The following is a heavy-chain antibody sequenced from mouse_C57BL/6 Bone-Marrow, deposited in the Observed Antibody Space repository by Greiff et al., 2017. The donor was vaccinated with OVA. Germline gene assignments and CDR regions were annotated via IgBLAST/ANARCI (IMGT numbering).Heavy chain of an antibody. CDR3: ARPLTTVVADWYFGG. J-gene: IGHJ1*03. D-gene: IGHD1-1*01. CDR1: GYTFTSYW. Sequence: VQLQQPGAELVRPGSSVKLSCKASGYTFTSYWMHWVKQRPIQGLEWIGNIDPSDSETHYNQKFKDKATLTVDKSSSTAYMQLSSLTSEDSAVYYCARPLTTVVADWYFGGWGTGTTVTVSS. CDR2: IDPSDSET. V-gene: IGHV1-52*01.